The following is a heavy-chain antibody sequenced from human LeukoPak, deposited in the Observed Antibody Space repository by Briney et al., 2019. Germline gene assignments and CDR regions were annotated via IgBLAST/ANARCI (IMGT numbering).Heavy chain of an antibody. CDR1: GYTFTGYY. D-gene: IGHD3-22*01. V-gene: IGHV1-2*02. CDR3: ARSAYYYDSSGYYPSEFDN. J-gene: IGHJ4*02. Sequence: ASVKVSCKASGYTFTGYYMHWVRQAPGQGLEWMAWINPNSGGTNYAQKFQGRVTMTRDTSISTAYMELGRLRSDDTAVYYCARSAYYYDSSGYYPSEFDNWGQGTLVTVSS. CDR2: INPNSGGT.